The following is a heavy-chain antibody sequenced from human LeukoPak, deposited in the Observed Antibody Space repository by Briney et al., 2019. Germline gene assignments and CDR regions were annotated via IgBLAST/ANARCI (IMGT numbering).Heavy chain of an antibody. Sequence: PGRSLILSCAASGFTFSSYGMHWVCRPPGKGLEWVAVISYDGSNKYYADSVKGGFTISRDNSKNTLYLQMNRLRAEDTAVYDCAKAWDIVATIGSFDDWGQGTLVTV. CDR2: ISYDGSNK. J-gene: IGHJ4*02. CDR3: AKAWDIVATIGSFDD. D-gene: IGHD5-12*01. V-gene: IGHV3-30*18. CDR1: GFTFSSYG.